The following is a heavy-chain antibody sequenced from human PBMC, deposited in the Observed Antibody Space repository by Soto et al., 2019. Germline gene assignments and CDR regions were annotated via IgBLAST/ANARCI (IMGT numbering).Heavy chain of an antibody. CDR2: ISYDGSNK. D-gene: IGHD2-2*02. V-gene: IGHV3-30-3*01. Sequence: GGSLRLSCAASGFTFSSYAMHWVRQAPGKGLEWVAVISYDGSNKYYADSVKGRFTIPRDNSKNTLYLQMNSLRAEDTAVYYCARDAKRYCSSTSCYTVLDYWGQGTLVTVSS. CDR3: ARDAKRYCSSTSCYTVLDY. CDR1: GFTFSSYA. J-gene: IGHJ4*02.